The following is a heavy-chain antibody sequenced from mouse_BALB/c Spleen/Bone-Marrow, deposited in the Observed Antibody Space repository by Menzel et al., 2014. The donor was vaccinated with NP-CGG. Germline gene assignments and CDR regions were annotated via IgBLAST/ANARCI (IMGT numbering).Heavy chain of an antibody. Sequence: QVQLQRPGAELVRPGTSVKVSCKASGYAFTNYLIEWVKQRPGQCLEWIGVINPGSGGTNYNEKFKGKATLTADKSSSTAYMQLSSLTSDDSAVYFCARSGYYGSSYYFDYWGQGTTLTVSS. D-gene: IGHD1-1*01. CDR1: GYAFTNYL. J-gene: IGHJ2*01. CDR3: ARSGYYGSSYYFDY. V-gene: IGHV1-54*01. CDR2: INPGSGGT.